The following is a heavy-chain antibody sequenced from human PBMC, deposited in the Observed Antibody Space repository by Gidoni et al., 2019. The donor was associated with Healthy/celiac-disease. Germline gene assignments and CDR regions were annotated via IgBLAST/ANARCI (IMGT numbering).Heavy chain of an antibody. J-gene: IGHJ4*02. CDR2: INPNSGGT. Sequence: QVQLVQSGAEVKKPGASVKVSCKASGYTFTGYYMHWVRQAPGQGLEWMGWINPNSGGTNYAQKFQGRVTMTRDTSISTAYMELSRLRSDDTAVYYCAREAGYDFWSGYSATFDYWGQGTLVTVSS. CDR1: GYTFTGYY. V-gene: IGHV1-2*02. D-gene: IGHD3-3*01. CDR3: AREAGYDFWSGYSATFDY.